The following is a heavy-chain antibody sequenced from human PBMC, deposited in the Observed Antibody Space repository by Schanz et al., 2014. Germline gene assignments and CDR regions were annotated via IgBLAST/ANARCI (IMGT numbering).Heavy chain of an antibody. CDR2: IGYSGVPI. V-gene: IGHV3-48*04. CDR3: ARDSIIRDMGPFDP. J-gene: IGHJ5*02. Sequence: DVQLVDSGGGLVQPGGSLRLSCAASGFTVSNSYIHWVRQAPGKGLEWIAYIGYSGVPIYYANSVKGRFTVSRDNAKNSVHLQMNGLRAEDTAVYYCARDSIIRDMGPFDPWGQGTLVVVSS. CDR1: GFTVSNSY.